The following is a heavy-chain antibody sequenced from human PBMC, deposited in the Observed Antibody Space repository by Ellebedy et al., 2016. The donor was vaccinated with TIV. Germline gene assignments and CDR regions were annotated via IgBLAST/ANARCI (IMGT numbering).Heavy chain of an antibody. CDR2: INHSGST. CDR3: ARGMGRGYSNWFNP. Sequence: SETLSLXXAVYGGSFSGYYWSWIRQPPGKGLEWIGEINHSGSTNYNPSLKSRVTISVDTSKNQFSLKLSSVTAADTAVYYCARGMGRGYSNWFNPWGQGTLVTVSS. V-gene: IGHV4-34*01. J-gene: IGHJ5*02. D-gene: IGHD5-18*01. CDR1: GGSFSGYY.